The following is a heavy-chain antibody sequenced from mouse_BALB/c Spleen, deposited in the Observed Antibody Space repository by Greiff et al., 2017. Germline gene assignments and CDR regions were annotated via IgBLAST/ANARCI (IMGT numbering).Heavy chain of an antibody. V-gene: IGHV5-6-5*01. J-gene: IGHJ3*01. Sequence: VQLKESGGGLVKPGGSLKLSCAASGFTFSSYAMSWVRQTPEKRLEWVASISSGGSTYYPDSVKGRFTISRDNARNILYLQMSSLRSEDTAMYYCARVRGGFAYWGQGTLVTVSA. CDR2: ISSGGST. CDR3: ARVRGGFAY. CDR1: GFTFSSYA.